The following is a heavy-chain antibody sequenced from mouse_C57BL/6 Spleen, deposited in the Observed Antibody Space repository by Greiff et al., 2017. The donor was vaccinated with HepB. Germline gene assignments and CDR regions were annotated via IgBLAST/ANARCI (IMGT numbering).Heavy chain of an antibody. J-gene: IGHJ1*03. CDR1: GYAFSSYW. D-gene: IGHD1-1*01. CDR2: IYPGDGDT. CDR3: DRRYYGSSYHWYFDV. Sequence: VQLQESGAELVKPGASVKISCKASGYAFSSYWMNWVKQRPGKGLEWIGQIYPGDGDTNYNGKFKGKVTLSAEKSSSTAYMQLSSLTSEDSAVYFCDRRYYGSSYHWYFDVWGTGTTVTVSS. V-gene: IGHV1-80*01.